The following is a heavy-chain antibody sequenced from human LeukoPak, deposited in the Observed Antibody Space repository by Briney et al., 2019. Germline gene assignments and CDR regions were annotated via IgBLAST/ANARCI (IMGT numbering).Heavy chain of an antibody. V-gene: IGHV3-7*01. J-gene: IGHJ4*02. Sequence: PGGSLRLSCAASGFTFSSYWMSWVRQAPGKGLEWVANIKQDGSEKYYVDSVKGRFTIPRDNAKNSLYLQMNSLRAEDTAVYYCARVDYDFWSGYYTGGFDYWGQGTLVTVSS. CDR1: GFTFSSYW. CDR3: ARVDYDFWSGYYTGGFDY. CDR2: IKQDGSEK. D-gene: IGHD3-3*01.